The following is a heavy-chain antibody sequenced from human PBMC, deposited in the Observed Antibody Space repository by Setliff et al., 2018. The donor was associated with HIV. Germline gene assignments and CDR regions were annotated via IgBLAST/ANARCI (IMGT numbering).Heavy chain of an antibody. Sequence: SETLSLTCSVSGGSISSDSWSWIRQPPGKGLEWIGYVFYSGIANYNSSLKSRVSISVDTSKNQFSLRLTSVTTADTAVYYCARADYDSTGYYFDLWCRGSLVTVTS. CDR3: ARADYDSTGYYFDL. CDR2: VFYSGIA. V-gene: IGHV4-59*01. CDR1: GGSISSDS. D-gene: IGHD3-22*01. J-gene: IGHJ4*02.